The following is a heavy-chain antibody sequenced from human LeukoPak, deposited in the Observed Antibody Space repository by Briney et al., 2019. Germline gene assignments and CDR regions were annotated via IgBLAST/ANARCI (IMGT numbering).Heavy chain of an antibody. V-gene: IGHV1-3*01. D-gene: IGHD2-15*01. J-gene: IGHJ5*02. Sequence: ASVKVSCKASGYTFTSYAMHWVRQAPGQRREGMGWINAGNGNTKYSQKFQGRVTITRDTLPSTAYMELSSLRSEDTAVYYCARVPSGGGTNWFDPWGQGTLVTVSS. CDR1: GYTFTSYA. CDR2: INAGNGNT. CDR3: ARVPSGGGTNWFDP.